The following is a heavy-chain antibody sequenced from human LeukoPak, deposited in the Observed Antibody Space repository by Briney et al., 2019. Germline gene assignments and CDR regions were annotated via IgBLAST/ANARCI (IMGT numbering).Heavy chain of an antibody. V-gene: IGHV1-2*06. CDR2: INPSSGGT. Sequence: ASVKVSCKASGYTFTGYYMHWVRQAPGQGLEWMGRINPSSGGTNYAQKFQGRVTMTRDTSISTAYMELSRLRSDDTAVYYCARDGRRDGYTDFDYWGQGTLVTVSS. CDR3: ARDGRRDGYTDFDY. D-gene: IGHD5-24*01. J-gene: IGHJ4*02. CDR1: GYTFTGYY.